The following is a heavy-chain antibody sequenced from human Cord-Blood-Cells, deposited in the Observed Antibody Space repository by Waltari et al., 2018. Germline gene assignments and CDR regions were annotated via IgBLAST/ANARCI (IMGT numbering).Heavy chain of an antibody. J-gene: IGHJ6*02. Sequence: EVQLVESGGGLVQPGGSLKLSCAASGFTFSGSAMHWVRQASGKGRVGVGRIRSKANSYATAYAASVKGRFTISRDDSKNTAYLQMNSLKTEDTAVYYCTGESTSLYGMDVWGQGTTVTVSS. CDR2: IRSKANSYAT. CDR1: GFTFSGSA. CDR3: TGESTSLYGMDV. D-gene: IGHD2-2*01. V-gene: IGHV3-73*02.